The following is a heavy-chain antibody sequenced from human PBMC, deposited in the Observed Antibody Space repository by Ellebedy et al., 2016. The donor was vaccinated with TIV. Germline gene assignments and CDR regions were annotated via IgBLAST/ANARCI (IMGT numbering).Heavy chain of an antibody. CDR2: IKQGGSEK. CDR3: ARDFYDFWSGYYYSYFDY. Sequence: GESLKISCAASGFTFSSYWMSWVRQAPGKGLEWVANIKQGGSEKYYVDSVKGRFTISRDNAKNSLYLQMNSLRAEDTAVYYCARDFYDFWSGYYYSYFDYWGQGTLVTVSS. V-gene: IGHV3-7*01. CDR1: GFTFSSYW. D-gene: IGHD3-3*01. J-gene: IGHJ4*02.